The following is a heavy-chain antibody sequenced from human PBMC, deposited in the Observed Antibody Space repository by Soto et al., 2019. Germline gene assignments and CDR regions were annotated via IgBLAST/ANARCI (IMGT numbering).Heavy chain of an antibody. CDR2: ISGYNGNT. CDR1: GYSFSNYN. CDR3: ARDKVWGGFDI. J-gene: IGHJ3*02. V-gene: IGHV1-18*01. Sequence: QVQLVQSGPELKKPGASVKVSCKSSGYSFSNYNFCWVRQAPGQGLEWLGWISGYNGNTNYAQKLQGRVTLTTDSFTSTAYMEQRSLRSDDTAIYYCARDKVWGGFDIWGQGTMVTVSS. D-gene: IGHD3-16*01.